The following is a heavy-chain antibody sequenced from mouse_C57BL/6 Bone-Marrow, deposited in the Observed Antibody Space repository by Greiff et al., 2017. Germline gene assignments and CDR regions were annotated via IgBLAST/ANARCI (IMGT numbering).Heavy chain of an antibody. CDR3: ARGITTVVATDWYFVV. CDR2: FYPYNDDT. CDR1: GYTFTTYP. V-gene: IGHV1-47*01. D-gene: IGHD1-1*01. J-gene: IGHJ1*03. Sequence: VQLQQSGAELVKPGASVKMSCKASGYTFTTYPIEWMKQNHGTSLEWIGNFYPYNDDTKYNEKFKGKATLTVEKSSSTVYLELSRLTSYDSAVYYCARGITTVVATDWYFVVWGTGTTVTVSS.